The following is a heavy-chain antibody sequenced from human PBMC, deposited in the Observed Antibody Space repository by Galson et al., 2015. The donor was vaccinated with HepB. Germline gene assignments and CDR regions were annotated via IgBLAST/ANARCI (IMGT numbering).Heavy chain of an antibody. V-gene: IGHV1-8*01. CDR1: GYTFTSYD. CDR3: ARGCRYSSGWYSPYYYYYGMDV. J-gene: IGHJ6*02. CDR2: MNPNSGNT. D-gene: IGHD6-19*01. Sequence: SVKVSCKASGYTFTSYDINWVRQATGQGLEWMGWMNPNSGNTGYAQKFQGRVTMTRNTSISTAYMELSSLRSEDTAVYYCARGCRYSSGWYSPYYYYYGMDVWGQGTTVTVSS.